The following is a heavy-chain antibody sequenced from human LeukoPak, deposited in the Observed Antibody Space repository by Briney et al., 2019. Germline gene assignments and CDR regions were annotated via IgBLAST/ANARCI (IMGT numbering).Heavy chain of an antibody. CDR2: IGTTTTI. J-gene: IGHJ4*02. CDR3: ARGKDYGFDY. D-gene: IGHD4-17*01. Sequence: GGSLRLSCAASGFTFSSYSMNWVRQAPGKGLEWVSYIGTTTTIDYADSVKGRFTISRDNAQNSLFLQMNSLRDEDTAVYYCARGKDYGFDYWGQGTLVTVSS. CDR1: GFTFSSYS. V-gene: IGHV3-48*02.